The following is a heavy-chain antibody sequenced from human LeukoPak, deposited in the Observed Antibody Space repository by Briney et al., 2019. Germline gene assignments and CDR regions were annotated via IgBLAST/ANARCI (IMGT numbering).Heavy chain of an antibody. CDR3: ARGEGFLEWLFYY. D-gene: IGHD3-3*01. V-gene: IGHV1-8*01. Sequence: ASVRVSCKASGYTFTSYDINWVRQATGQGLEWMGWMNPNSGNTGYAQKFQGRVTMTRNTSISTAYMEPSSLRSEDTAVYYCARGEGFLEWLFYYWGQGTLVTVSS. CDR1: GYTFTSYD. J-gene: IGHJ4*02. CDR2: MNPNSGNT.